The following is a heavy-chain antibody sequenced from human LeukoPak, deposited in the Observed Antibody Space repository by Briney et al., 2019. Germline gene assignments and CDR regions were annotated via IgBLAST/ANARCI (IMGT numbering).Heavy chain of an antibody. CDR1: GYSFSGFF. Sequence: SVRVSCKASGYSFSGFFIHWVRQAPGQGLEWMGRIIPIFGTANYAQKFQGRVTITTDESTSTAYMELSSLRSEDTAVYYCAGAAIWYYYDSSGYQNWFDPWGQGTLVTVSS. D-gene: IGHD3-22*01. V-gene: IGHV1-69*05. CDR2: IIPIFGTA. CDR3: AGAAIWYYYDSSGYQNWFDP. J-gene: IGHJ5*02.